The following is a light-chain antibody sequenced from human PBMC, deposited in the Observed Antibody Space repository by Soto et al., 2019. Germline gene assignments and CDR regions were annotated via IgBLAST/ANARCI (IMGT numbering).Light chain of an antibody. Sequence: DIVMTQSPLSLPVTPGEPASISCRSSQSLLHSNGYNYFDCHLQQPGRSPXLLIYLGSNRAAGVPDRFSGGGSGTYFTLKSSIVAAEDVGDYCCKQPIQSWTFGQGTKVDIK. J-gene: IGKJ1*01. V-gene: IGKV2-28*01. CDR1: QSLLHSNGYNY. CDR3: KQPIQSWT. CDR2: LGS.